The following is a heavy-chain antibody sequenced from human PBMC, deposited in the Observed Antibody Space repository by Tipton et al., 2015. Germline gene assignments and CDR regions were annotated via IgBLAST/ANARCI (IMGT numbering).Heavy chain of an antibody. CDR3: AREVWYNDSTGYDY. CDR2: INHRGSI. CDR1: GGSFSNYY. Sequence: TLSLTCAVSGGSFSNYYWSWIRQTPGKGLEWIGEINHRGSINHNPSLKSRVTISVDTSRNQVSLNLRSMTAADTAVYYCAREVWYNDSTGYDYWGQGTLVTVSS. J-gene: IGHJ4*02. D-gene: IGHD3-22*01. V-gene: IGHV4-34*01.